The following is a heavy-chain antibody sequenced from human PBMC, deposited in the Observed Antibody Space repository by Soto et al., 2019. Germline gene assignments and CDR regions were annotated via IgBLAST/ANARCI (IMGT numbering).Heavy chain of an antibody. CDR2: IYYTGNT. Sequence: SETLCFTCTLCDDSLRSRYHCWGWIRPLPGKGLEWIGSIYYTGNTYYNPSLKSRVSISVDMATNEISLRLRAESIADTAVYYCVRVEMYAGEFPPNFDRWGQGAMVTASS. D-gene: IGHD2-8*01. J-gene: IGHJ4*02. V-gene: IGHV4-39*01. CDR1: DDSLRSRYHC. CDR3: VRVEMYAGEFPPNFDR.